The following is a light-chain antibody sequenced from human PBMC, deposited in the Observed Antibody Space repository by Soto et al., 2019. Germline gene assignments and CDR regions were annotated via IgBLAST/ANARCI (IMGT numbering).Light chain of an antibody. CDR2: KAS. CDR1: QSISNW. J-gene: IGKJ1*01. CDR3: QQYNSYRA. Sequence: DVQMTQSPSTLSASVGDRVTITCRASQSISNWLAWHQQEPGKAPKLLIYKASSLESGVPSRFSGSGSGTEFTLTISSLQPEDSATYYCQQYNSYRAFGQGTKVDIK. V-gene: IGKV1-5*03.